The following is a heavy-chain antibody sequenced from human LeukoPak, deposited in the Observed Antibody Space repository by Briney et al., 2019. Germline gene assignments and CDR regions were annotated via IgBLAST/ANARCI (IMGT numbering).Heavy chain of an antibody. Sequence: ASVNVSCKASGYTFTSYGISWVRQAPGQGLEWMGWISAYNGNTNYAQKLQGRVTMTTDTSTSTAYMELRNLRSDDTAVYYCARADYGDYGVPDSFDPWGQGTLVTVSS. CDR1: GYTFTSYG. CDR2: ISAYNGNT. J-gene: IGHJ5*02. CDR3: ARADYGDYGVPDSFDP. V-gene: IGHV1-18*01. D-gene: IGHD4-17*01.